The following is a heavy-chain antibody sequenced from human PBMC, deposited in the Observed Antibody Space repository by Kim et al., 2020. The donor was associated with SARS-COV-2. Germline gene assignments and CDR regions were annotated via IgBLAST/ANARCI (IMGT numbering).Heavy chain of an antibody. CDR3: AAFCSGGSCYSGVDY. J-gene: IGHJ4*02. V-gene: IGHV1-58*01. D-gene: IGHD2-15*01. Sequence: QKFQERVTITRDMSPSTAYMELSSLRSEDTAVYYCAAFCSGGSCYSGVDYWGQGTLVTVSS.